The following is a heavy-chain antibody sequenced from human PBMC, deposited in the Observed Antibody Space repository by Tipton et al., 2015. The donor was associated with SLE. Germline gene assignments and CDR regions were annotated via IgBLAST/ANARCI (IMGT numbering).Heavy chain of an antibody. V-gene: IGHV4-59*12. CDR1: ADSFTHYH. CDR3: ARKRQGSSWYHWYFDL. D-gene: IGHD6-13*01. Sequence: TLSLTCTVAADSFTHYHWSWIRQPPGKGLEWIGYVYFDGSTNYNPSLKSRVTISVDTSKKQFSLKLRSVTAADTAVYYCARKRQGSSWYHWYFDLWGRGTLVTVSS. CDR2: VYFDGST. J-gene: IGHJ2*01.